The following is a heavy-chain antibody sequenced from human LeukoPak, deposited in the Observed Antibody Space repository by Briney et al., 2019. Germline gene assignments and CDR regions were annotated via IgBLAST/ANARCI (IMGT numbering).Heavy chain of an antibody. D-gene: IGHD3-22*01. CDR2: INSDGSST. CDR1: GFTFSSYW. CDR3: ARGRPDYYDSSGYYSLYYFDY. V-gene: IGHV3-74*01. Sequence: PGGSLRLSCAASGFTFSSYWMHWVRQAPGKGLVRVSRINSDGSSTSYADSVKGRFTISRDDAKNTLYLQMNSLRVEDTAVYYCARGRPDYYDSSGYYSLYYFDYWGQGALVTVSS. J-gene: IGHJ4*02.